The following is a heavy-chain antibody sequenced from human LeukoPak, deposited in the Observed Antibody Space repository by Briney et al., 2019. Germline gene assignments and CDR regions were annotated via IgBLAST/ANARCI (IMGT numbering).Heavy chain of an antibody. D-gene: IGHD2-2*01. CDR1: GRSISILY. CDR2: LFYSGNN. Sequence: SETLSLTCTLSGRSISILYWRWIRPPPGRRREWIGYLFYSGNNNYNPPLKTRVTISVDTPKNQFSLKQSSVTPAHPPVFYCAREATRDSNWLDRWGE. V-gene: IGHV4-59*12. J-gene: IGHJ5*02. CDR3: AREATRDSNWLDR.